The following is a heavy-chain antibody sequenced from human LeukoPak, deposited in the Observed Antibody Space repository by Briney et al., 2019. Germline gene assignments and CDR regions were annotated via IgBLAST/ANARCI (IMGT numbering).Heavy chain of an antibody. CDR2: IKQDGSEK. CDR3: ARDDCSSISCYHNWFDP. Sequence: GGSLRISCAASGFTFSSYWMSGVRQAPGKGLEWVANIKQDGSEKYYVDSVKGRFTISRDNAKNSLYLQMNSLRAEDTAVYYCARDDCSSISCYHNWFDPWGQGTLVTVSS. V-gene: IGHV3-7*01. CDR1: GFTFSSYW. D-gene: IGHD2-2*01. J-gene: IGHJ5*02.